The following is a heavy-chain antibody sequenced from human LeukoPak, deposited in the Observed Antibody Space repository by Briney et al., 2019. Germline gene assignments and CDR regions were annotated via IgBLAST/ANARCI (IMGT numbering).Heavy chain of an antibody. CDR2: ISSSGSAI. V-gene: IGHV3-48*01. D-gene: IGHD2-15*01. CDR1: GFPLSSYS. CDR3: VRVKGSYFDY. J-gene: IGHJ4*02. Sequence: GGSLRLSCAASGFPLSSYSINWVRQAPGKGLEWVSYISSSGSAIYYVGSVKGRFTVSRDNAKNSLFLQMNSPRAEDTAVYYCVRVKGSYFDYWGQGALVTVSS.